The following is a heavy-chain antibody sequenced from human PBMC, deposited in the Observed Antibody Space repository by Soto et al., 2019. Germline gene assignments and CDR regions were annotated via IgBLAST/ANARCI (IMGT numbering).Heavy chain of an antibody. D-gene: IGHD3-16*01. Sequence: SETLSLTCTVSGVSLREFGHFCTWIGQRPGRGLEWIGYSTYTGVTYYSPSLQSRISISVDTSKNQFSLTLNSVTAADMAVYYCATVSGGPTINRFESWGHATLVNVSS. J-gene: IGHJ5*01. CDR1: GVSLREFGHF. V-gene: IGHV4-31*03. CDR2: STYTGVT. CDR3: ATVSGGPTINRFES.